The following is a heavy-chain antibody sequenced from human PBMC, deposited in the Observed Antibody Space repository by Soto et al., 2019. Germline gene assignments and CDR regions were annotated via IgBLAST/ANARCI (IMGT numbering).Heavy chain of an antibody. V-gene: IGHV1-3*04. CDR2: INTGNGNT. CDR3: ARDRYYYYDTSGDFSY. Sequence: QVQLVQSGAEVKKPGASMRVSCRTSGYTFTSHFIHWVRQAPGQGLEWMGWINTGNGNTRYSETFEGRVTITRDTSANTVYMELSSLRAEDTAVYYCARDRYYYYDTSGDFSYWGQGTLVTVSS. J-gene: IGHJ4*02. D-gene: IGHD3-22*01. CDR1: GYTFTSHF.